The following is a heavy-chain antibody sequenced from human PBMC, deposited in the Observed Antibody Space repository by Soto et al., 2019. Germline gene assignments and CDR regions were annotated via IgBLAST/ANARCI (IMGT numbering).Heavy chain of an antibody. V-gene: IGHV4-30-2*01. CDR2: TYHSGST. Sequence: SETLSLTCAVSGGSISSGGYSWSWIRQPPGKGLEWIGYTYHSGSTYYNPSLKSRVTISVDRSKNQFSLKLSSVTAADTAVYYCARALIVVVPAATFDPWGQGTLVTVSS. CDR1: GGSISSGGYS. D-gene: IGHD2-2*01. J-gene: IGHJ5*02. CDR3: ARALIVVVPAATFDP.